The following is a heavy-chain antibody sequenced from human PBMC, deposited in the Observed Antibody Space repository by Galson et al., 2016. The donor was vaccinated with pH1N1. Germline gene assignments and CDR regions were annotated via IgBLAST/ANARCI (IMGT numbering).Heavy chain of an antibody. CDR3: AMLKYSYGVH. Sequence: SVKVSCKASGYTFSDFHIHWVRQAPGQGLEWLAWINPDSGVTNYAQKFQGRLTVTRDTSISTAYLQLESLTSDDTAVYYCAMLKYSYGVHWGQGSLVTVSS. D-gene: IGHD3-3*01. J-gene: IGHJ4*02. V-gene: IGHV1-2*02. CDR1: GYTFSDFH. CDR2: INPDSGVT.